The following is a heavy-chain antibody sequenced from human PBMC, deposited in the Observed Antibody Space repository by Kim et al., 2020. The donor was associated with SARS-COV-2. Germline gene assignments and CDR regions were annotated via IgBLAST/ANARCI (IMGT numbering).Heavy chain of an antibody. CDR2: IIPIFGTA. Sequence: SVKVSCKASGGTFSSYAISWVRQAPGQGLEWMGGIIPIFGTANYAQKFQGRVTITADESTSTAYMELSSLRSEDTAVYYCASRGDYGVYGGAFDIWGQGTMVTVSS. CDR3: ASRGDYGVYGGAFDI. CDR1: GGTFSSYA. D-gene: IGHD4-17*01. V-gene: IGHV1-69*13. J-gene: IGHJ3*02.